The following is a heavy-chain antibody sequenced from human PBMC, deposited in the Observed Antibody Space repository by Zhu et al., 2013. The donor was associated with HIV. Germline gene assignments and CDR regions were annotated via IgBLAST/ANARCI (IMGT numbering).Heavy chain of an antibody. V-gene: IGHV1-69*06. Sequence: QVQLVQSGAEVKKPGSSVKVSCKASGGTFSSYAISWVRQAPGQGLEWMGGIIPIFGTANYAQKFQGRVTITADKSTSTAYMELSSLRSEDTAVYYCARDGPGRIVGATMVAFDIWGQGTMVTVSS. D-gene: IGHD1-26*01. CDR1: GGTFSSYA. J-gene: IGHJ3*02. CDR3: ARDGPGRIVGATMVAFDI. CDR2: IIPIFGTA.